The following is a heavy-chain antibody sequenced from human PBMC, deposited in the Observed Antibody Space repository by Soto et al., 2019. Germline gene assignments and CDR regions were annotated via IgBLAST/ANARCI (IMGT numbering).Heavy chain of an antibody. CDR2: MYTSRNS. V-gene: IGHV4-4*07. CDR1: GACINSYH. D-gene: IGHD3-16*01. Sequence: KPSETLSLTCTVSGACINSYHWSWIRQPAGKGLEWIGRMYTSRNSNYNPSLQSRVTMSLDTSKNEFSLNLSSVTAADTDVYYCAKNSWGGMDVWGQGTTVTVSS. CDR3: AKNSWGGMDV. J-gene: IGHJ6*02.